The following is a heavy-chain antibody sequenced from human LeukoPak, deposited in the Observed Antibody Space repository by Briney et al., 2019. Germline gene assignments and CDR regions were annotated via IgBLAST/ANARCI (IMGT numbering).Heavy chain of an antibody. CDR2: IYTSGST. CDR3: ARGRPWFDP. J-gene: IGHJ5*02. V-gene: IGHV4-4*09. CDR1: GGSISSYY. Sequence: PSETLSLTCTVSGGSISSYYWSWIRQPPGKGLEWIGYIYTSGSTNYNPSLKSRVTISVDTSKNQFSLNLSSVTAADTAVYYCARGRPWFDPWGQGTLVTVSS. D-gene: IGHD6-6*01.